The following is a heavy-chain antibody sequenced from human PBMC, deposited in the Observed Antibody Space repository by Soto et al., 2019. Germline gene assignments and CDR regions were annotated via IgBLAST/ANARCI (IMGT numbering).Heavy chain of an antibody. Sequence: PGGSMRLSCAVSGFIFKNYALNWVRQAPGKGLEWVASITRDGYNKYYADSVKGRFTISRDNSKNTLSLQMTAQRVEDTSVYYFTKSSGGSPSVGMNYWGPRTLVTVSS. CDR2: ITRDGYNK. J-gene: IGHJ4*02. D-gene: IGHD2-15*01. CDR3: TKSSGGSPSVGMNY. V-gene: IGHV3-30*04. CDR1: GFIFKNYA.